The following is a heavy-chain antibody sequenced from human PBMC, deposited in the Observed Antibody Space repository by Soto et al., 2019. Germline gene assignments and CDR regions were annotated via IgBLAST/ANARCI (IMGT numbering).Heavy chain of an antibody. CDR1: GFTFSHYA. J-gene: IGHJ4*02. V-gene: IGHV3-30*18. CDR3: AKDGSHNFAY. CDR2: MSYDGSNE. Sequence: QVQLVESGGGVVQPGRSMRLSCAASGFTFSHYAMHWVRQAPGKGLEWVALMSYDGSNEYYADSVKGRFTISRDNSKNTLYLQMISLRAEDTAVYYCAKDGSHNFAYWGQGTLVTVSS. D-gene: IGHD2-15*01.